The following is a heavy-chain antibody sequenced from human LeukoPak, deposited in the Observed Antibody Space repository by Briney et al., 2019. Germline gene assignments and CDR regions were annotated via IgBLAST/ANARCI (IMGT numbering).Heavy chain of an antibody. CDR1: GGSISSSSYY. CDR2: IYYSGST. D-gene: IGHD2-2*01. CDR3: ARHGDGHCSSTSCLESSNFDY. Sequence: PSETLSLTCTVSGGSISSSSYYWGWIRQPPGKGLEWIGSIYYSGSTYYNPSLKSRVTISVDTSKNQFSLKLSSVTAADTAVYYCARHGDGHCSSTSCLESSNFDYWGQGTLVTVSS. V-gene: IGHV4-39*01. J-gene: IGHJ4*02.